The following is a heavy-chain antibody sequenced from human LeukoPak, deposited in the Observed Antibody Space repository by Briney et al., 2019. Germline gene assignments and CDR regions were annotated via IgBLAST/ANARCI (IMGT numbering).Heavy chain of an antibody. J-gene: IGHJ4*02. CDR1: GGSISSYY. V-gene: IGHV4-59*01. D-gene: IGHD1-1*01. CDR2: IYYSGST. Sequence: PSETLSLTCTVSGGSISSYYWSWIRQPPGKGLEWIGYIYYSGSTNYNPPLKSRVTISVDTSKNQFSLKLSSVTAADTAVYYCARMGLTGPNDFDYWGQGTLVTVSS. CDR3: ARMGLTGPNDFDY.